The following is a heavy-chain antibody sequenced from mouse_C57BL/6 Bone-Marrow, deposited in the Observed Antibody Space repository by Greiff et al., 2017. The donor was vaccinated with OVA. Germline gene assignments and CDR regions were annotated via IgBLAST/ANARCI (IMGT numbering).Heavy chain of an antibody. CDR3: TRLGITTVVDY. J-gene: IGHJ2*01. V-gene: IGHV1-64*01. D-gene: IGHD1-1*01. Sequence: VQLQQPGAELVKPGASVKLSCKASGYTFTSYWMHWVKQRPGQGLEWIGMIHPNSGSTNYNEKFKSKATLTVDKSSSTAYMQLSSLTSEDSAVYCCTRLGITTVVDYWGQGTTLTVSS. CDR2: IHPNSGST. CDR1: GYTFTSYW.